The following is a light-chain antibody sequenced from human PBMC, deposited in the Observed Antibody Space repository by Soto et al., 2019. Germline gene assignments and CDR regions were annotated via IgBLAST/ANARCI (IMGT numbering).Light chain of an antibody. CDR1: QSLSSY. V-gene: IGKV1-39*01. CDR3: QQSDSTSLT. Sequence: DIQMTQSPSSLSASVGDRVTITCRASQSLSSYLNWYQQKPGKAPTLLIYAASSLQSGVPSRFSGSGSGTDFTLTSSRLQPEDFATYYWQQSDSTSLTFGGGTKVEIK. J-gene: IGKJ4*01. CDR2: AAS.